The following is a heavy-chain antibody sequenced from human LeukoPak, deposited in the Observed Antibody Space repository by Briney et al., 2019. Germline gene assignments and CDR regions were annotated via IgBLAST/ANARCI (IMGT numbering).Heavy chain of an antibody. CDR2: INSDGSST. J-gene: IGHJ3*02. CDR1: GFTFSSYW. D-gene: IGHD2-15*01. CDR3: ARDPLFKGVVALLGDAFDI. V-gene: IGHV3-74*01. Sequence: GGSLRLSCAASGFTFSSYWMHWVRQAPGKGLVWVSRINSDGSSTSYADSVKGRFTISRDNAKNSLYLQMNSLRAEDTALYYCARDPLFKGVVALLGDAFDIWGQGTMVTVSS.